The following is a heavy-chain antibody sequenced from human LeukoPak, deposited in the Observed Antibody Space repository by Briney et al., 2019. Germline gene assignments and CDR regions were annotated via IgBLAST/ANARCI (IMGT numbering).Heavy chain of an antibody. J-gene: IGHJ6*02. CDR1: GFTVSSNY. CDR3: AREGYSSGWYPRRAMDV. Sequence: GGSLRLSCAASGFTVSSNYMSWVRKAPGKGLEGVSVIYCGGSTYYADSVKGRFTISRDNSKNTLYLQMNSLRAEDTAVYYCAREGYSSGWYPRRAMDVWGQGTTVTVSS. V-gene: IGHV3-66*01. CDR2: IYCGGST. D-gene: IGHD6-19*01.